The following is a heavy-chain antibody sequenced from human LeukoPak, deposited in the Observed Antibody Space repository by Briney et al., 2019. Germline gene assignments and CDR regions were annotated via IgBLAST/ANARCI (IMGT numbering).Heavy chain of an antibody. D-gene: IGHD1-20*01. V-gene: IGHV3-23*01. Sequence: GGSLRLSCAASGFTFSSYAMSWVRQAPGKGLEWVSAISGSGRSTYYADSLKGRFTISRDNSKNTLYLQMNSLRAEDTAVYYCAKDPYNCNQSPKNDYWGQGTLVTVSS. J-gene: IGHJ4*02. CDR2: ISGSGRST. CDR1: GFTFSSYA. CDR3: AKDPYNCNQSPKNDY.